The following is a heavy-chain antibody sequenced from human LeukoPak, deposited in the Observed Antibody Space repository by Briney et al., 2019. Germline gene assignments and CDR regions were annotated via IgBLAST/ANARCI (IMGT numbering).Heavy chain of an antibody. CDR1: GGSFSGYY. CDR2: INHSGST. D-gene: IGHD6-19*01. V-gene: IGHV4-34*01. J-gene: IGHJ4*02. Sequence: SETLSLTCAVYGGSFSGYYWSWIRQPPGKGLEWIGEINHSGSTNYNPSLKSRVTISVDTSKNQFSLKLSSVTAADTAVYYRARRQSSGWYGPAFDYWGQGTLVTVSS. CDR3: ARRQSSGWYGPAFDY.